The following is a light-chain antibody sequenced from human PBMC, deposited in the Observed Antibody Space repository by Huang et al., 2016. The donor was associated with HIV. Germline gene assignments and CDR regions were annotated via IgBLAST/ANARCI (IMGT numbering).Light chain of an antibody. V-gene: IGKV2-30*01. CDR1: QGLLYSDGNTY. Sequence: QGLLYSDGNTYLNWFHQRPGQSPRRLIYQVSNRDSGVPERFSGSGSGTDFTLKISRVESEDVGVYYCMQAAHWPYTFGQGTKLEI. CDR3: MQAAHWPYT. CDR2: QVS. J-gene: IGKJ2*01.